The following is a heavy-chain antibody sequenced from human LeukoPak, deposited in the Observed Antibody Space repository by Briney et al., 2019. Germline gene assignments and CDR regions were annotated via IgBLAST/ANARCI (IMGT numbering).Heavy chain of an antibody. CDR2: ISAHNGNT. CDR1: GGSFRTYP. V-gene: IGHV1-18*01. CDR3: ARDGMITFGGVIVNYYYYGMDV. Sequence: ASVKVSCKASGGSFRTYPISWVRQAPGQGLQWMGWISAHNGNTNYAQKLQGRVTMTTDTSTSTAYMELRSLRSDDTAVYYCARDGMITFGGVIVNYYYYGMDVWGQGTTVTVSS. D-gene: IGHD3-16*02. J-gene: IGHJ6*02.